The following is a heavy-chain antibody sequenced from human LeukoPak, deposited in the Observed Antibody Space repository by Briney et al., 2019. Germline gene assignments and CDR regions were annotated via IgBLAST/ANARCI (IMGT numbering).Heavy chain of an antibody. CDR2: INPNSGGT. Sequence: ASXKVSCKASGYTFTGYYMHWVRQAPGQGLEWMGRINPNSGGTNYAQKFQGRVTMTRDTSISTAYMELSRLRSDDTAVYYCARGSSSSRGWFDPWGQGTLVTVSS. CDR3: ARGSSSSRGWFDP. J-gene: IGHJ5*02. V-gene: IGHV1-2*06. D-gene: IGHD6-6*01. CDR1: GYTFTGYY.